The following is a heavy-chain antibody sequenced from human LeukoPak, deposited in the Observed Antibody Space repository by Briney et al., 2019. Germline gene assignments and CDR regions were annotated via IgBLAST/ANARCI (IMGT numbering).Heavy chain of an antibody. D-gene: IGHD3-9*01. CDR3: ARAVEDDLLTGDY. CDR2: INQDGSEK. CDR1: GFTFTNYW. Sequence: PGGSLRLSCAASGFTFTNYWMTWVRQAPGRGLEWVANINQDGSEKYYVDSVKGRFTISRDNSKNTLYLQMNSLRVEDTAVYYCARAVEDDLLTGDYWGQGTLVTVSS. J-gene: IGHJ4*02. V-gene: IGHV3-7*05.